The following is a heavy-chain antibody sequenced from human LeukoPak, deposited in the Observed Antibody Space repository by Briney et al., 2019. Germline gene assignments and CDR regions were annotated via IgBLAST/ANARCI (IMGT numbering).Heavy chain of an antibody. J-gene: IGHJ6*02. CDR2: IWYDGSNK. V-gene: IGHV3-33*01. Sequence: GGSLRLSCAASGFTFSSYGMHWVRQAPGKGLEWVAVIWYDGSNKYYADSVKGRFTISRDNSKNTLYLQMNSLRAEDTAVYYCARDRGTDYGDYDSYYYGMDVWGQGTTVTVSS. D-gene: IGHD4-17*01. CDR3: ARDRGTDYGDYDSYYYGMDV. CDR1: GFTFSSYG.